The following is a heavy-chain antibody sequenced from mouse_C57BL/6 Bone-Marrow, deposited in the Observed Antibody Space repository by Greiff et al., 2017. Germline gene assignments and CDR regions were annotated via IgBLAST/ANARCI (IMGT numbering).Heavy chain of an antibody. CDR2: INPNNGGT. CDR1: GYTFTDYN. V-gene: IGHV1-22*01. CDR3: ASPRGAMDY. J-gene: IGHJ4*01. Sequence: VQLQQSGPELVKPGASVKMSCKASGYTFTDYNMHWVKQSHGKSLEWIGYINPNNGGTSYNQKFKGKGTLTVNKSSSTAYMELRSLTSEDSAVYYCASPRGAMDYWGQGTSVTVSS.